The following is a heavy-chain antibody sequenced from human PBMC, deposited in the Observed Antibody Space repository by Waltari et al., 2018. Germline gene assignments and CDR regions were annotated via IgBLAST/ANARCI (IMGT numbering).Heavy chain of an antibody. J-gene: IGHJ5*02. CDR2: INLDGSDR. CDR1: GARFRTPW. V-gene: IGHV3-7*04. CDR3: ATDGIESHSCFDH. Sequence: EVQLVESGGDLVPPGGSLRLSCAASGARFRTPWLHGVRRVPGKGLGWLANINLDGSDRFYAASVEGRFSISRDNAGKSLYLQMDSLRVEDTAVYYCATDGIESHSCFDHWGQGTLVTVSS. D-gene: IGHD1-1*01.